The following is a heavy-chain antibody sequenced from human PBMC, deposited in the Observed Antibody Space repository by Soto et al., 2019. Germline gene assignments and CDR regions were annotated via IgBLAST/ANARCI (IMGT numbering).Heavy chain of an antibody. J-gene: IGHJ4*02. V-gene: IGHV1-18*01. CDR3: ARGLIYDSSGYYFDY. CDR1: GYTFTSYG. D-gene: IGHD3-22*01. CDR2: ISAYNGNT. Sequence: ASVKVSCKASGYTFTSYGIGWVRQAPGQGLEWMGWISAYNGNTNYAQKLQGRVTMTRDTSTSTVYMELSSLRSEDTAVYYCARGLIYDSSGYYFDYWGQGTLVTVSS.